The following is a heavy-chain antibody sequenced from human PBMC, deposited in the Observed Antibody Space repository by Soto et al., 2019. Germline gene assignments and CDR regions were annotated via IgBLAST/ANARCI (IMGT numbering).Heavy chain of an antibody. V-gene: IGHV4-59*01. D-gene: IGHD3-3*01. J-gene: IGHJ4*02. CDR2: IYYSGST. Sequence: SETLYLTCTVSGGSISSYYWSWIRQPPGKGLEWIGYIYYSGSTNYNPSLKSRVTISVDTSKNQFSLKLSSVTAADTAVYYCASCSYDFWSGYPYYFDYWGQGTLVTVSS. CDR1: GGSISSYY. CDR3: ASCSYDFWSGYPYYFDY.